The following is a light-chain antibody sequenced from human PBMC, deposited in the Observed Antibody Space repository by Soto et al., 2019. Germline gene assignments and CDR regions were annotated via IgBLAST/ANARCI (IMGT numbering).Light chain of an antibody. Sequence: DIQMTQSPSSLSASVGDRVTISCQASHDISIYLTWYQQKPGEAPKLLIYDASTLETGITSRYRSSGSSTSFTFTIITPHPDDLATYHCQQYDNLPYTFGHRTKLQLK. CDR3: QQYDNLPYT. V-gene: IGKV1-33*01. J-gene: IGKJ2*01. CDR2: DAS. CDR1: HDISIY.